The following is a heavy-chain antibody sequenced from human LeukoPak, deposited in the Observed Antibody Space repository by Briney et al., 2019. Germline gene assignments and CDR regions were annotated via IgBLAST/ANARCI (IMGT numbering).Heavy chain of an antibody. CDR1: GFTFSSYS. CDR2: ISSSSSTI. D-gene: IGHD4-17*01. CDR3: ARDHFGDRDY. V-gene: IGHV3-48*04. Sequence: PGGPLRLSCAASGFTFSSYSMNWVRQAPGKGLEWVSYISSSSSTIYYADSVKGRFTISRDNAKNSLYLQMNSLRAEDTAVYYCARDHFGDRDYWGQGTLVTVSS. J-gene: IGHJ4*02.